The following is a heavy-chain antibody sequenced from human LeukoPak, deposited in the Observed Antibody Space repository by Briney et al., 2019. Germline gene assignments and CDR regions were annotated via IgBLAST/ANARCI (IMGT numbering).Heavy chain of an antibody. Sequence: GGSLRLSCAASGFTFSSYAMSWVRQAPGKGLEWVSSITTSSSYMFYADSVRGRLTISRDNAENSLYLQMNSLRDEDTAVYYCARDPYSGGYGAYYYYYMDVWGKGTTVTVSS. CDR2: ITTSSSYM. CDR1: GFTFSSYA. J-gene: IGHJ6*03. V-gene: IGHV3-21*01. D-gene: IGHD6-19*01. CDR3: ARDPYSGGYGAYYYYYMDV.